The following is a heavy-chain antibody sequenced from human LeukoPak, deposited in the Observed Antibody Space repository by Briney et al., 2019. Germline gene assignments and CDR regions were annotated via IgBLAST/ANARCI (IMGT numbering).Heavy chain of an antibody. Sequence: GRSLRLSCAASGVSFSSYGMRWVRQAPGKGLEWVADISYDGSNKYYADSEKGRVTHYTDNPKTTLYLQINSLRAEHTAVHYRAKARFPMAGQVISDYWGQGTLLTVSS. CDR3: AKARFPMAGQVISDY. CDR1: GVSFSSYG. J-gene: IGHJ4*02. CDR2: ISYDGSNK. V-gene: IGHV3-30*18. D-gene: IGHD2/OR15-2a*01.